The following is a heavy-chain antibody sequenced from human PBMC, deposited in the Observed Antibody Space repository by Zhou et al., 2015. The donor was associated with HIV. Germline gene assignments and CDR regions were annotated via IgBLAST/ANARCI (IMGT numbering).Heavy chain of an antibody. Sequence: QVRLVQSGGELKKPGSSIKVSCKASGYTFRTAGISWVRQAPGQGLEWMGGIIPIFGTANYAQKFQGRVTITADESTSTAYMELSSLRSEDTAVYYCARARNKSYGYGWPFAYWGQGTLVTVSS. J-gene: IGHJ4*02. CDR2: IIPIFGTA. CDR1: GYTFRTAG. V-gene: IGHV1-69*13. CDR3: ARARNKSYGYGWPFAY. D-gene: IGHD5-18*01.